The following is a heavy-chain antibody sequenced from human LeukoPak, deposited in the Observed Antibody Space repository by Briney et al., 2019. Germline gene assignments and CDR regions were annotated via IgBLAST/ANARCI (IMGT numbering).Heavy chain of an antibody. Sequence: GGSLRLSCAASGFTFSNYGMHWVRQAPGKGLEWVAVISYDGSNQYYADSVKGRFTISRDNSKNTLYLQMNSLRAEDTAVYYCAAASTYYFDYWGQGTLVTVSS. CDR3: AAASTYYFDY. J-gene: IGHJ4*02. D-gene: IGHD2-15*01. CDR1: GFTFSNYG. V-gene: IGHV3-33*05. CDR2: ISYDGSNQ.